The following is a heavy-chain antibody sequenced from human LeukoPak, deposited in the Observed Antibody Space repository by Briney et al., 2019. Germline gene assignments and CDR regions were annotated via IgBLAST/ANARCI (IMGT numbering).Heavy chain of an antibody. D-gene: IGHD2-2*01. CDR1: GYTFTGYY. Sequence: GASVKVSCKASGYTFTGYYMHWVRQAPGQGLEWMGWINPNSGGTNYAQKFQGRVTMTRDTSISTAYMELSRLRSDDTAVYYCARLVVGYCSSTSCRNDYWGQGTLVTVSS. CDR2: INPNSGGT. J-gene: IGHJ4*02. V-gene: IGHV1-2*02. CDR3: ARLVVGYCSSTSCRNDY.